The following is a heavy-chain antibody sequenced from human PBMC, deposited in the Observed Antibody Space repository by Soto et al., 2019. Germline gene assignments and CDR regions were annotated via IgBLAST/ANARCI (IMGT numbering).Heavy chain of an antibody. D-gene: IGHD3-10*01. CDR1: GFTFSNYW. Sequence: EVQLVESGGGLVQPGGSLRLSCAASGFTFSNYWMHLVRQAPGKGLMWVSRISSDGSTTNYADSVKGRFTISRDNAKNTLYLQMNSLRVEDTALYYCARGVRGHYGKDVWGQGTTVTVSS. J-gene: IGHJ6*02. CDR3: ARGVRGHYGKDV. V-gene: IGHV3-74*01. CDR2: ISSDGSTT.